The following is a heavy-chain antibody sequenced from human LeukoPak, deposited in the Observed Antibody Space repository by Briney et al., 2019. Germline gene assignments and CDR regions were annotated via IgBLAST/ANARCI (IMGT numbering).Heavy chain of an antibody. CDR1: GFTVSSNY. CDR3: ARVTYGSGSYWFDP. CDR2: IYSGGST. J-gene: IGHJ5*02. Sequence: PGGSLRLSCAASGFTVSSNYMSWVRQAPGKGLEWVSVIYSGGSTYYADSVKGRFTISRDNSKNTLYLQMNSLRAEDTAVYYCARVTYGSGSYWFDPWGQGTLVTVSS. D-gene: IGHD3-10*01. V-gene: IGHV3-66*01.